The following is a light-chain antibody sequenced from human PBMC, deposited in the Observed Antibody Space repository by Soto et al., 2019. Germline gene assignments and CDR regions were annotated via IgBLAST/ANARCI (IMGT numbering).Light chain of an antibody. CDR2: WAS. Sequence: DIQMTQSPSTLSASIGDRVTITCRASQSISTWLAWFQQKPGKAPNLLIYWASNLQSGVPSRFSGSGSGTEFTLTISSLQPDDFATYYCQQYNSYPLTFGGGTRVEIK. V-gene: IGKV1-5*03. CDR3: QQYNSYPLT. J-gene: IGKJ4*01. CDR1: QSISTW.